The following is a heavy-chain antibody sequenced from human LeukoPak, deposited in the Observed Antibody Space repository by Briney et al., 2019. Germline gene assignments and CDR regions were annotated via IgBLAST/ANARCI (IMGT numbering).Heavy chain of an antibody. D-gene: IGHD6-19*01. J-gene: IGHJ3*02. V-gene: IGHV3-23*01. CDR2: ISGSGGST. CDR1: GFTFSSYA. CDR3: ARYGNGAWLAHYAFDS. Sequence: GGSLRLSCAASGFTFSSYAMNWVRQAPGKGLEWVSAISGSGGSTYYADSVKGRFAISRDNAENSLYLQMNSLRAEDTAVYYCARYGNGAWLAHYAFDSWGQGTMVTVSS.